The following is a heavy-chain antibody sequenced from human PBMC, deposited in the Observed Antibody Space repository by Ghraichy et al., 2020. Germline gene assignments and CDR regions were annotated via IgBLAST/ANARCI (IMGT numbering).Heavy chain of an antibody. J-gene: IGHJ2*01. Sequence: SCAASGFTFDDYAMHWVRQAPGKGLEWVSGISWNSGTIGYADSVKGRFTISRDNAKNSLYLQMNSLRAEDTALYYCAKDIAAAGTGWYFDLWGRGTLVTVSS. CDR2: ISWNSGTI. D-gene: IGHD6-13*01. V-gene: IGHV3-9*01. CDR3: AKDIAAAGTGWYFDL. CDR1: GFTFDDYA.